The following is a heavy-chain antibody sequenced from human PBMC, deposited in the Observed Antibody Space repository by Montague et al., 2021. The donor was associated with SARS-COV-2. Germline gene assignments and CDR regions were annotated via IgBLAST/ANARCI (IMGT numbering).Heavy chain of an antibody. D-gene: IGHD6-13*01. CDR3: ARDLSSSWSYWFDP. V-gene: IGHV4-61*02. Sequence: TLSLTCTVSGGYISSGSYYWSWIRQPAGRGMEWIGRIYASGSTKYNPPLKSRVTISVDTSKNQFSSKVSSVTAADTAVYYCARDLSSSWSYWFDPWGQGTLVTVSS. CDR1: GGYISSGSYY. CDR2: IYASGST. J-gene: IGHJ5*02.